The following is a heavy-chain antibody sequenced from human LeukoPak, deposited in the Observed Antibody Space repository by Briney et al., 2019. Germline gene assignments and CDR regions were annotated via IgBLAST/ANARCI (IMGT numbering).Heavy chain of an antibody. CDR1: GFTFSSYG. J-gene: IGHJ4*02. CDR2: ISYDGSNK. D-gene: IGHD3-9*01. V-gene: IGHV3-30*18. CDR3: AKEAHYDILTGYSYYFDY. Sequence: PGGSLRLSCAASGFTFSSYGMHWVRQVPGKGLEWVAVISYDGSNKYYADSVKGRFTISRDNSKNTLYLQMNSLRAEDTAVYYCAKEAHYDILTGYSYYFDYWGQGTLVTVSS.